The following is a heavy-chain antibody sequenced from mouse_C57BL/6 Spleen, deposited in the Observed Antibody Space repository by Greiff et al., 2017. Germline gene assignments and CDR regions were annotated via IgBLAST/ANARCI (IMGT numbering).Heavy chain of an antibody. Sequence: QVQLQESGPGILQPSPTLSLTCSFSGFSLSTFGMGVGWIRPPSGTGLEWLAHIWWGDDKYYNPALKSRLTISKDTSNNQVFLKIANVDTADTATYYCARKTTEYYYAMDYGGQGTSVTVSA. CDR2: IWWGDDK. V-gene: IGHV8-8*01. CDR3: ARKTTEYYYAMDY. J-gene: IGHJ4*01. CDR1: GFSLSTFGMG. D-gene: IGHD1-1*01.